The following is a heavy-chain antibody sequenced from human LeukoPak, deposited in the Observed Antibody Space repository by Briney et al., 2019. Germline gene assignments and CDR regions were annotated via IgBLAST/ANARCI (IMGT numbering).Heavy chain of an antibody. J-gene: IGHJ4*02. Sequence: GGSLRLSCAASGFTFSDYYMSWFRQAPGKGLEWVSYISSSSSYTKYADSVKGRFTISRDNAKNSPFLQMNSLRAEDTAVYYCARDMGAAGASDYWGQGTLVTVSA. CDR2: ISSSSSYT. CDR1: GFTFSDYY. V-gene: IGHV3-11*05. D-gene: IGHD6-13*01. CDR3: ARDMGAAGASDY.